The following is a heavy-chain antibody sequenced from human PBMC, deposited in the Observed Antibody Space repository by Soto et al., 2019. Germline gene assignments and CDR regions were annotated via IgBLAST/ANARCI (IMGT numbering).Heavy chain of an antibody. CDR2: IYYSGST. Sequence: QVQMQESGPGLVKPSQTLSLTCTVSGGSISSGDYYWSWLRQPPGKGLEWIGYIYYSGSTYYNPFLKSRVTISVDTSKNQFSLKLSSVTAADTAVYYCASSARVYAKYFDLWGRGTLVTVSS. CDR1: GGSISSGDYY. V-gene: IGHV4-30-4*01. D-gene: IGHD2-8*01. J-gene: IGHJ2*01. CDR3: ASSARVYAKYFDL.